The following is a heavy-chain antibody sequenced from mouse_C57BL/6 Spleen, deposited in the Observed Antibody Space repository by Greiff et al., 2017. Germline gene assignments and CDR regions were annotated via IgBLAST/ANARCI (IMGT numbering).Heavy chain of an antibody. J-gene: IGHJ1*03. CDR1: GFTFTSYW. Sequence: VQLQESGAELVRPGSSVKLSCKASGFTFTSYWMHWVKQRTIQGLAWIGNIDHSDSETHYNQKFKDQATLTVDKSSSTAYMQLSSLTSADSGVYGCARSGRCFDFWGTGTTVTVSS. CDR2: IDHSDSET. CDR3: ARSGRCFDF. V-gene: IGHV1-52*01. D-gene: IGHD3-2*02.